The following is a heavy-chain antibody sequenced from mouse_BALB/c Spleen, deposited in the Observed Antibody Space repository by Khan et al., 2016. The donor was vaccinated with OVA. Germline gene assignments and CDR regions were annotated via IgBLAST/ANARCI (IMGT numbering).Heavy chain of an antibody. V-gene: IGHV5-6*01. D-gene: IGHD1-1*02. CDR1: GFTFSTYG. Sequence: EVELVESGGDLVKPGGSLKLSCAASGFTFSTYGMSWVRQTPDKRLEWVATISSGGSYTYYVDSVKGRFTISRDNATNTLYLQMSSLKSEDTAMYYCARLAYYYNSEGFAYWGQGTLVTVSA. CDR2: ISSGGSYT. J-gene: IGHJ3*01. CDR3: ARLAYYYNSEGFAY.